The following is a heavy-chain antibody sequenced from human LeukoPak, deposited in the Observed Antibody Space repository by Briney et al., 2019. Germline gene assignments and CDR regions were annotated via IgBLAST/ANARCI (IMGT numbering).Heavy chain of an antibody. CDR2: IYTSGST. V-gene: IGHV4-4*07. J-gene: IGHJ6*02. CDR1: GGSISSYY. Sequence: NPSETLSLTCKVSGGSISSYYWSWIRQPAGKGLEWIGRIYTSGSTNYNPSLKSRVTMSVDTSKNQFSLKLSSVTAADTAVYYCARDVVVPAAIRYYYYGMDVWGQGTTVTVSS. D-gene: IGHD2-2*01. CDR3: ARDVVVPAAIRYYYYGMDV.